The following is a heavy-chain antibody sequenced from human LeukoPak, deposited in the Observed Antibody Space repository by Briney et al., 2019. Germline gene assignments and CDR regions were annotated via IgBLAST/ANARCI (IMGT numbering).Heavy chain of an antibody. V-gene: IGHV4-39*01. CDR3: ARHPYNWNDFHPLHFDY. CDR1: GDSIISSGYY. D-gene: IGHD1-1*01. Sequence: SQTLSLTCTVSGDSIISSGYYSGWIRQPPGKGLDWIGSVYYSGSTYYTPSLKSRVTISVDTSKNQFSLKLSSVTAADTAVYYCARHPYNWNDFHPLHFDYWGQGTLVTVSS. J-gene: IGHJ4*02. CDR2: VYYSGST.